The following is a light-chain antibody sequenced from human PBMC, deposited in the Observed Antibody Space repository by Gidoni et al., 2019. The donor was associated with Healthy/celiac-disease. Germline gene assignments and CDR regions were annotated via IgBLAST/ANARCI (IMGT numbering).Light chain of an antibody. J-gene: IGLJ2*01. V-gene: IGLV3-25*03. CDR2: KDS. Sequence: SYELPPPPSVSVSPGQTARITCSGDALPKHYAYWYQQKPGQAPVLVIYKDSERPSGVPERFSGSSSGTTVTLTSSGVQAEDEADYYCQSADSSGTYVVFGGWTKLTVL. CDR3: QSADSSGTYVV. CDR1: ALPKHY.